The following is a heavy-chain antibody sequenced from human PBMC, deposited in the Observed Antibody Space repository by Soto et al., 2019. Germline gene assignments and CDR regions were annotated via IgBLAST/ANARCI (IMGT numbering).Heavy chain of an antibody. CDR1: GGSFSGYY. CDR2: INHSGST. CDR3: ARGSIVRETPWFAH. Sequence: SETLSLTCAVYGGSFSGYYWSWIRQPPGKGLEWIGEINHSGSTNYNPSLKSRVTISVDTSKNQFSLKLSSVTAADTAVYYCARGSIVRETPWFAHWAQGALDDASS. V-gene: IGHV4-34*01. D-gene: IGHD3-16*02. J-gene: IGHJ5*01.